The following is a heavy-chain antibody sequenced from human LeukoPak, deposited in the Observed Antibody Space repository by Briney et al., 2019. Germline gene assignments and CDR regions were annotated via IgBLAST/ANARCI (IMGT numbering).Heavy chain of an antibody. CDR1: GDSVSSGSNY. Sequence: SQTLSLTCTVSGDSVSSGSNYWSWLRQPAGKGLEWIGRIYNSWTTNYNPSLKSRVTISVDTSKNQFSLKLSSVTAADTAVYYCARVEAYGSGSSLYYFDYWGQGTLVTVSS. D-gene: IGHD3-10*01. CDR2: IYNSWTT. CDR3: ARVEAYGSGSSLYYFDY. V-gene: IGHV4-61*02. J-gene: IGHJ4*02.